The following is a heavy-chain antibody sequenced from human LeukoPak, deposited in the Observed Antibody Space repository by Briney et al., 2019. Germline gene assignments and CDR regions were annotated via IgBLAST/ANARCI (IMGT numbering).Heavy chain of an antibody. J-gene: IGHJ4*02. V-gene: IGHV3-7*01. CDR2: IKQRGSEK. CDR3: ARVGIDYLASYHFDH. Sequence: GGPLRLSCAASGFTFNYSWMSWVPEAPGKGLECVANIKQRGSEKSYVDSVKGRFSISRDNTKNSVFLQMNSLRAEDTAVYYCARVGIDYLASYHFDHWGRGTLVTVSS. D-gene: IGHD2/OR15-2a*01. CDR1: GFTFNYSW.